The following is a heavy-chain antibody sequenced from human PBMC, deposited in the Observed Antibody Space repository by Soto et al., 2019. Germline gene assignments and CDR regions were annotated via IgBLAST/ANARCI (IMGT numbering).Heavy chain of an antibody. CDR2: IIPIFGTA. CDR1: GGTFSSYA. J-gene: IGHJ4*02. Sequence: GASVKVSCKASGGTFSSYAISWVRQAPGQGLEWMGGIIPIFGTANYAQKFQGRVTITADESTSTAYMELSSLRSEDTAVYYCARERYPSSGYWATFYYYYYFDSWGQGTPVTVSS. V-gene: IGHV1-69*13. D-gene: IGHD3-3*01. CDR3: ARERYPSSGYWATFYYYYYFDS.